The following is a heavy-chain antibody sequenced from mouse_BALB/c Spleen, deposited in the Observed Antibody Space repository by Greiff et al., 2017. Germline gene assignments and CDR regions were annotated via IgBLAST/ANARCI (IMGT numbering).Heavy chain of an antibody. D-gene: IGHD2-1*01. V-gene: IGHV5-17*02. CDR2: ISSGSSTI. J-gene: IGHJ4*01. CDR1: GFTFSSFG. CDR3: ARALYGNYLYYYAMDY. Sequence: EVKLVESGGGLVQPGGSRKLSCAASGFTFSSFGMHWVRQAPEKGLEWVAYISSGSSTIYYADTVKGRFTISRDNPKNTLFLQMTSLRSEDTAMYYCARALYGNYLYYYAMDYWGQGTSVTVSS.